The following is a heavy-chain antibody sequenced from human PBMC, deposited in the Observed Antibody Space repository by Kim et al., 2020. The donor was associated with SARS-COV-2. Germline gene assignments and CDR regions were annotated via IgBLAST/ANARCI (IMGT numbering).Heavy chain of an antibody. Sequence: ADAVKGRFTISRDNSKNTLYLQMNSLRAEDTAVYYCAKGRRGIVGYYFDYWGQGTLVTVSS. J-gene: IGHJ4*02. D-gene: IGHD3-22*01. V-gene: IGHV3-23*01. CDR3: AKGRRGIVGYYFDY.